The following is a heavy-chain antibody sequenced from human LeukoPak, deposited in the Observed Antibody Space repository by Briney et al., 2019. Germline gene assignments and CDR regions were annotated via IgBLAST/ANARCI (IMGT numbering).Heavy chain of an antibody. D-gene: IGHD3-10*01. J-gene: IGHJ4*02. CDR3: ARLQPLGYYGSHLRGYYFDY. Sequence: GASVKVSCKASGYTFTSYGISWVRQAPGQGLEWMGWISAYNGNTNYAQKLQGRVTMTTDTSTSTAYMELRSLRSDDTAVYYCARLQPLGYYGSHLRGYYFDYWGQGTLVTVSS. V-gene: IGHV1-18*01. CDR2: ISAYNGNT. CDR1: GYTFTSYG.